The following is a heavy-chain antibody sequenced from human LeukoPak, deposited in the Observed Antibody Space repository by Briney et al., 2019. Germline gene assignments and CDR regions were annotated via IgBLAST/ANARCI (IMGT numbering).Heavy chain of an antibody. CDR2: IKRKIQDRTI. Sequence: GGSLRLSCAASGFTFDKAWMTWVRQAPGKGVEWGGRIKRKIQDRTIDYGATGKERLTIVRDDSENSVYLQMSSLRTEDTAMYYCTTSPVPCIDYWGQGIQVTVSS. V-gene: IGHV3-15*01. J-gene: IGHJ4*02. CDR3: TTSPVPCIDY. CDR1: GFTFDKAW. D-gene: IGHD2-15*01.